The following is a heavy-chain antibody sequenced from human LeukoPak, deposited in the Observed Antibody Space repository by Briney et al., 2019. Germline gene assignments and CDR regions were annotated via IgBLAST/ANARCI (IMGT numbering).Heavy chain of an antibody. CDR2: IYSGGST. D-gene: IGHD2-2*01. Sequence: GGSLRLSCAASGFTVSSNYMSWVRQAPGKGLEWVSDIYSGGSTYYADSVKGRFTISRDNSKNTLYPQMNSLRAEDTAVYYCARSPVSYRLPYYFDYWGQGTLVTVSS. CDR3: ARSPVSYRLPYYFDY. CDR1: GFTVSSNY. J-gene: IGHJ4*02. V-gene: IGHV3-66*02.